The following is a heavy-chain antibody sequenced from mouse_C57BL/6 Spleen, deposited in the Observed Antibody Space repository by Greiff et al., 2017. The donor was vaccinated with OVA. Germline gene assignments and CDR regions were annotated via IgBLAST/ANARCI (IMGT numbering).Heavy chain of an antibody. CDR3: ARGGVVDWYFDV. V-gene: IGHV3-1*01. J-gene: IGHJ1*03. CDR1: GYSITSGYD. D-gene: IGHD1-1*01. CDR2: ISYSGST. Sequence: EVKLQESGPGMVKPSQSLSLTCTVTGYSITSGYDWHWIRHFPGNKLEWMGYISYSGSTNYNPSLKSRISITHDTSKNHFFLKLNSVTTEDTATYYCARGGVVDWYFDVWGTGTTVTVSS.